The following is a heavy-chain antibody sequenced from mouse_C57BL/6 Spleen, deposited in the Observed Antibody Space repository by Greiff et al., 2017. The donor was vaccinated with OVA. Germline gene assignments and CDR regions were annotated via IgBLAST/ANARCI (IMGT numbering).Heavy chain of an antibody. J-gene: IGHJ1*03. CDR2: INPNNGGT. D-gene: IGHD1-1*01. CDR3: ASITTDWYFDV. V-gene: IGHV1-26*01. CDR1: GYTFTDYY. Sequence: VHVKQSGPELVKPGASVKISCKASGYTFTDYYMNWVKQSHGKSLEWIGDINPNNGGTSYNQKFKGKATLTVDKSSSTAYMELRSLTSEDSAVYYCASITTDWYFDVWGTGTTVTVSS.